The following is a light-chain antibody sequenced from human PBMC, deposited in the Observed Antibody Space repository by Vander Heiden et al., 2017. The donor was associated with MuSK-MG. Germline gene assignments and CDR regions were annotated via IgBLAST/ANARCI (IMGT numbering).Light chain of an antibody. J-gene: IGKJ2*01. CDR2: GAS. V-gene: IGKV3-20*01. CDR1: QSVSSSY. Sequence: DIVLTQSPGTLSLSPGERATLSCRASQSVSSSYLAWYQQKPGQAPRLLIYGASSRATGIPDRFSGSGSGTDFTLTSSRLEPEDFAVYYCQQYGSSPPYTFGQGTKLEIK. CDR3: QQYGSSPPYT.